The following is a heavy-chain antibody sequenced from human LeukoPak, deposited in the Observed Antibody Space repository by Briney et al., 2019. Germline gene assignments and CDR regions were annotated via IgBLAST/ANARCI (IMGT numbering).Heavy chain of an antibody. D-gene: IGHD4-11*01. CDR3: AREDNNSGQFDY. J-gene: IGHJ4*02. Sequence: GGSLRLSCAASGFTFDSYEMNWVRQAPGKGLEWVSYISSSSSAIHYADSVKGRFTISRDNAKKSLYLQMNSLRAEDTAVYYCAREDNNSGQFDYWGLRTLVTASS. V-gene: IGHV3-48*03. CDR1: GFTFDSYE. CDR2: ISSSSSAI.